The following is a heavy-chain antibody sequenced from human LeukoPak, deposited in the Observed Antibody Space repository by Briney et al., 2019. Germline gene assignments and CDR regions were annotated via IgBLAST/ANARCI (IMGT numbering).Heavy chain of an antibody. CDR3: ARQSITIFGVDILFDY. CDR1: GYTFTSYY. Sequence: GASVKVSCKASGYTFTSYYMHWVRQAPGQGLEWMGIINPSGGSTSYAQKFQGRVTMTRDTSTSTVYMELSSLRSEDTAVYYCARQSITIFGVDILFDYWGQGTLVTVSS. D-gene: IGHD3-3*01. V-gene: IGHV1-46*01. CDR2: INPSGGST. J-gene: IGHJ4*02.